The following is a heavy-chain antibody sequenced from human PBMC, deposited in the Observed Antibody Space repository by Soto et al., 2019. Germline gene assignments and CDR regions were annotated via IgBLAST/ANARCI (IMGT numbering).Heavy chain of an antibody. CDR1: GYSFTSYW. D-gene: IGHD4-4*01. Sequence: PGESLKISCKGSGYSFTSYWIGWVRQMPGKGLEWMGIIYPGDSDTRYSPSFQGQVTISADKSISTAYLQWSSLKASDTAIFYCARRHDYSNWDAFDIWGQGTTVTVSS. V-gene: IGHV5-51*01. J-gene: IGHJ3*02. CDR3: ARRHDYSNWDAFDI. CDR2: IYPGDSDT.